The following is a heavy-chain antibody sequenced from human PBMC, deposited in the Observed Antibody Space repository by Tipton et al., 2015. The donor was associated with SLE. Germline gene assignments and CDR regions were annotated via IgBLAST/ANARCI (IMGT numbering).Heavy chain of an antibody. Sequence: TLSLTCSVSGDSMHNYYWRLIRHPAGMPLEWIGRIYKTGITTYNPSLKGRLSMSVDTSKAHFSLNLNSVTAADTAIYYCAREKENTGWFWLNAFDVWGRGTLVTVST. CDR3: AREKENTGWFWLNAFDV. CDR1: GDSMHNYY. J-gene: IGHJ3*01. D-gene: IGHD6-19*01. CDR2: IYKTGIT. V-gene: IGHV4-4*07.